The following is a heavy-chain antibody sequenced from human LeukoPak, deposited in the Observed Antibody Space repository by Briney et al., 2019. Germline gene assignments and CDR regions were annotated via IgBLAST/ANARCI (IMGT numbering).Heavy chain of an antibody. CDR3: ARVAWNFDY. V-gene: IGHV4-34*01. CDR1: GGSFSGYY. Sequence: SETLSLTCAVYGGSFSGYYWSWIRQPPGKGLEWIGEINHSGSTNYNPSLKSRVTISVNTSKNQFSLKLSSVTAADTAVYYCARVAWNFDYWGQGTLVTVSS. J-gene: IGHJ4*02. CDR2: INHSGST. D-gene: IGHD1-1*01.